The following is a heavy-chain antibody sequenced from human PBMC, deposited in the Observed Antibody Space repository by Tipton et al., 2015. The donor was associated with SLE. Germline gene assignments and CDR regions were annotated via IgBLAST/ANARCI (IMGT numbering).Heavy chain of an antibody. J-gene: IGHJ4*02. CDR3: ARGGTYNILTGYYLFDY. CDR1: GGTFSSFD. Sequence: QLVQSVAEVKKPGSSVKVSCRASGGTFSSFDISWVRQAPGQGLEWMGGIIPIFGRPHYAQKFQGRVTITADKSTSTAYMELSSLTSEDTAIYYCARGGTYNILTGYYLFDYWGQGTLVTVSS. CDR2: IIPIFGRP. D-gene: IGHD3-9*01. V-gene: IGHV1-69*06.